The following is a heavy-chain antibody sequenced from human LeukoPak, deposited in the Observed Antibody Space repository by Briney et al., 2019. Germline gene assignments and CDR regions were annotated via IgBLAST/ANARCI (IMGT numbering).Heavy chain of an antibody. V-gene: IGHV3-7*01. D-gene: IGHD6-13*01. CDR3: ARVLWLYSSSWILGGFDI. CDR2: IKQDGSEK. J-gene: IGHJ3*02. CDR1: GFTFSSYW. Sequence: HPGGSLRLSCAASGFTFSSYWMSWVRQAPGKGLEWVANIKQDGSEKYYVDSVKGRFTISRDNAKNSLYLQMNSLRAEDTAVYYCARVLWLYSSSWILGGFDIWGQGTMVTVSS.